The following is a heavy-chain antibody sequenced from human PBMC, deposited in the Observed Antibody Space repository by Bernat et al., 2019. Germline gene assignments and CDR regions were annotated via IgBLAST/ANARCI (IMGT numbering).Heavy chain of an antibody. CDR2: IYSGGGT. D-gene: IGHD3-9*01. V-gene: IGHV3-53*02. J-gene: IGHJ5*02. CDR3: ARGPSYDILTGYRTGGFDP. Sequence: EVQLVETGGGLIQPGGSLRLSCAASGFTVSSNYMSWVRQAPGKGLEWVSVIYSGGGTYYADSVKGRFTISRDNSKNTLYLQMNSLRAEDTAVYYCARGPSYDILTGYRTGGFDPWGQGTLVTVSS. CDR1: GFTVSSNY.